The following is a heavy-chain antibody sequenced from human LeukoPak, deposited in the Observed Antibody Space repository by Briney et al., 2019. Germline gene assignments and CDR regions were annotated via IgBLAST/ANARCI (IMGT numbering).Heavy chain of an antibody. J-gene: IGHJ5*02. CDR1: GFTFSSYA. Sequence: GRSLRLSCAASGFTFSSYAMHWVRQAPGKGLEWVAVISYDGSNKYYADSVKGRFTISRDNSKNTLYLQMNSLRAEDTAVYYCARENIAAPPAGSWGQGTLVTVSS. V-gene: IGHV3-30*04. D-gene: IGHD6-6*01. CDR2: ISYDGSNK. CDR3: ARENIAAPPAGS.